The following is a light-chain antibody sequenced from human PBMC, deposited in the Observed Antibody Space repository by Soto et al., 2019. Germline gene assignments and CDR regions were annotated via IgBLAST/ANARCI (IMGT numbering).Light chain of an antibody. CDR2: AAS. V-gene: IGKV1-27*01. J-gene: IGKJ1*01. CDR1: QGISNY. Sequence: DIQMTQSPSSLSASVGDTVTITCRASQGISNYLAWYQQKPGKVPKLLIYAASTLQSGVPSRFSGSGSGTDFALTISSLQPEDVATYYCQKYNSALWTFGQGTKVEIK. CDR3: QKYNSALWT.